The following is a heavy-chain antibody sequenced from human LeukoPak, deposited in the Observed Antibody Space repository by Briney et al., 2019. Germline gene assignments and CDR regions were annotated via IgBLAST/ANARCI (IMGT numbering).Heavy chain of an antibody. CDR1: GYTFANYG. Sequence: ASVKVSCKASGYTFANYGINWVRQAPGQGLEWMGWISLDSCNTGYAQRVQGRVTLTTDTSTSTAYMELRSLRSDDTAVYFCARVTYLRPSQLDYWGQRTLVSISS. CDR2: ISLDSCNT. J-gene: IGHJ4*02. V-gene: IGHV1-18*01. D-gene: IGHD2-2*01. CDR3: ARVTYLRPSQLDY.